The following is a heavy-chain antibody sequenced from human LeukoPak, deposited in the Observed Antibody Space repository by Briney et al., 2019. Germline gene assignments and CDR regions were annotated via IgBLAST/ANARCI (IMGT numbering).Heavy chain of an antibody. CDR1: GDTVSSNSAA. Sequence: SQTLSLTCAISGDTVSSNSAAWNLIRQSPSRGLEWLGRTYYRSKWYNDYAVSVKSRITINPDTSKNQFSLQLNSVTPEDTAVYYCTRGHSSTLDHWGQGTLVTVSS. V-gene: IGHV6-1*01. CDR3: TRGHSSTLDH. D-gene: IGHD6-13*01. J-gene: IGHJ4*02. CDR2: TYYRSKWYN.